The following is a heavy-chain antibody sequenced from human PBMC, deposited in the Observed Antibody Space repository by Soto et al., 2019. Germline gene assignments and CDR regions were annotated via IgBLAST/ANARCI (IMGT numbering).Heavy chain of an antibody. CDR1: RFTFSPYA. CDR3: AKEAGNSSSPGDYYYYYYGMDV. CDR2: ISGSGGST. V-gene: IGHV3-23*01. Sequence: ECLRLSCAASRFTFSPYAMSWVRQAPWKGLEWVSAISGSGGSTYYADSVKGRFTISRDNSKNTLYLQMNSLRAEDTAVYYCAKEAGNSSSPGDYYYYYYGMDVWGQGTTVTVS. J-gene: IGHJ6*02. D-gene: IGHD6-6*01.